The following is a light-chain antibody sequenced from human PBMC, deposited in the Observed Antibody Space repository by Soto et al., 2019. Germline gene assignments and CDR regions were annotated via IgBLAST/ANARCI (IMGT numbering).Light chain of an antibody. CDR1: HNINTL. CDR3: QQCRSYYT. V-gene: IGKV1-5*03. Sequence: DIQMTQSPSTLSASVGDRVTFTCRASHNINTLFAWCQQRRGKAPKRLIYKASTLKSGVPSRFSGSGSGTEFTLTISSLQPDDFATYYCQQCRSYYTFGQGTK. CDR2: KAS. J-gene: IGKJ2*01.